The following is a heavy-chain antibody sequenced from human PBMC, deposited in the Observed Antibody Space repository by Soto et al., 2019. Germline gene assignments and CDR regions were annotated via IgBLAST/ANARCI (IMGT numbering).Heavy chain of an antibody. D-gene: IGHD3-22*01. J-gene: IGHJ5*02. Sequence: PTENLPLNYTVSGDSINTRGSSCSLIRQLTAKGLEWIGYIYYTGTTFFNPSLKGRVTISVDTSENQFSLRMFSVTAADTAVYYCARVPFGYYDSGVYYQFNWFDPWGQGTRVT. CDR3: ARVPFGYYDSGVYYQFNWFDP. V-gene: IGHV4-31*03. CDR1: GDSINTRGSS. CDR2: IYYTGTT.